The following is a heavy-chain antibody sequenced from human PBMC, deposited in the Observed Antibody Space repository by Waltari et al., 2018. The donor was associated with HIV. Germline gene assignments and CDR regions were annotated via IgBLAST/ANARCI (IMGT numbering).Heavy chain of an antibody. CDR3: ARDQYGPPTFYYGSGSFYGMDV. V-gene: IGHV1-18*01. Sequence: QVQLVQSGAEVKKPGASVKVSCKASAYTFTNYGISWVRQASGQGLEWMGWISPNNGNTKNAQKLQGRVTMTTDTSTSTAYMELRSLRSDDTAVYYCARDQYGPPTFYYGSGSFYGMDVWGQGTTVTVSS. J-gene: IGHJ6*02. D-gene: IGHD3-10*01. CDR2: ISPNNGNT. CDR1: AYTFTNYG.